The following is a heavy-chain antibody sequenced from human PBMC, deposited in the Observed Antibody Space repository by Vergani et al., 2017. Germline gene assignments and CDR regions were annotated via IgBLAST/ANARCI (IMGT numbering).Heavy chain of an antibody. CDR1: GFSLSEAGMG. Sequence: VTFKESGPVLVKPTETLTLTCTVSGFSLSEAGMGVSWIRQPPGKALEWLAHIFSNGEKSYSTSLKSSLSISKDTSKSQVFLTMAHLDPLDTATFYCARTCSGVCSDWLDPWGRETLVIVSS. CDR3: ARTCSGVCSDWLDP. D-gene: IGHD2-21*02. J-gene: IGHJ5*02. CDR2: IFSNGEK. V-gene: IGHV2-26*01.